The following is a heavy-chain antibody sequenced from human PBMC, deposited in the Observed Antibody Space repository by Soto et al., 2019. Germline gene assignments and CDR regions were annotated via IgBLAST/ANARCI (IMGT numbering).Heavy chain of an antibody. CDR1: GGSISSGCYY. D-gene: IGHD6-6*01. CDR2: IYYSGST. Sequence: QVQLQESGPGLVKPSQTLSLTCTVSGGSISSGCYYWSWIRQHPGKGLEWIGYIYYSGSTYYNPSLKSRVTISVDTSKNQFSLKLSSVTAADTAVYYCARLYSSSPGADYYYYMDVWGKGTTVTVSS. J-gene: IGHJ6*03. CDR3: ARLYSSSPGADYYYYMDV. V-gene: IGHV4-31*03.